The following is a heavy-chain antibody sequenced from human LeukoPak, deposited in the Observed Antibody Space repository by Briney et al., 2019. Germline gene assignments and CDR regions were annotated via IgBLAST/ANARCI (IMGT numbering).Heavy chain of an antibody. CDR3: ATASGTTMIAIPFDY. J-gene: IGHJ4*02. Sequence: PGRSLRLSCAASGFTFSNYGMHWVRQAPGKGLEWVAVISYDGSNKYYADSVKGRFTISRDNSKNTLYLQMNSLRAEDTAVYYCATASGTTMIAIPFDYWGQGTLVTVSS. CDR1: GFTFSNYG. V-gene: IGHV3-30*03. CDR2: ISYDGSNK. D-gene: IGHD3-22*01.